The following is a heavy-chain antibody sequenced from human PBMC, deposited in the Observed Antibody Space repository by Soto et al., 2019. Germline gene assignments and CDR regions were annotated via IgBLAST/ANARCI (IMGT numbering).Heavy chain of an antibody. CDR3: ARDGDVEGFGESYYYYYGMDV. Sequence: QVQLVESGGGVVQPGRSLRLSCAASGFTFSSYAMHWVRQAPGKGLEWVAVISYDGSNKYYADSVKGRFTISRDNSKNTLYLQMNSLRAEDTAVYYCARDGDVEGFGESYYYYYGMDVWGQGTTVTVSS. D-gene: IGHD3-10*01. CDR1: GFTFSSYA. J-gene: IGHJ6*02. CDR2: ISYDGSNK. V-gene: IGHV3-30-3*01.